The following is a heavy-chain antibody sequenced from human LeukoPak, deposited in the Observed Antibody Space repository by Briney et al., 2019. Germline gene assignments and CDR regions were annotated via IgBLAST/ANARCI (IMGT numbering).Heavy chain of an antibody. CDR1: GFTFSSYG. D-gene: IGHD2-2*01. CDR3: ARVIQETVVPAAIVKRYYYYYGMDV. CDR2: IWYDGSNK. V-gene: IGHV3-33*01. J-gene: IGHJ6*02. Sequence: GGSLRLSCAASGFTFSSYGMHWVRQAPGKGLEWVAVIWYDGSNKYYADSVKGRFTISRDNSKNTLYLQMNSLRAEDTAVYYCARVIQETVVPAAIVKRYYYYYGMDVWGQGTTVTVSS.